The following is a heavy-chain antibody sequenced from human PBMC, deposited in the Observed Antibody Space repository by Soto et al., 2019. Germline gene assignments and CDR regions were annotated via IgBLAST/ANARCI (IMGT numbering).Heavy chain of an antibody. CDR3: ARNYYGSGSYYNLYYYYYYYMDV. CDR2: IYYSGST. V-gene: IGHV4-39*01. CDR1: GGSISSSSYY. D-gene: IGHD3-10*01. J-gene: IGHJ6*03. Sequence: PSETLSLTCTVSGGSISSSSYYWGWIRQPPGKGLEWIGSIYYSGSTYYNPSLKSRVTISVDTSKNQFSLKLSSVTAADTAVYYCARNYYGSGSYYNLYYYYYYYMDVWGKGTTVTVSS.